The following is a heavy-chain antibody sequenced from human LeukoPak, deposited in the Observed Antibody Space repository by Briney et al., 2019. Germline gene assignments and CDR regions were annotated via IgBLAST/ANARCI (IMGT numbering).Heavy chain of an antibody. CDR1: GYSFTNSW. V-gene: IGHV5-10-1*01. CDR2: IDPGDSYT. CDR3: ARVSFTNWFDP. Sequence: GESLRLSCKGSGYSFTNSWIAWVRQMPGKGLEWMGRIDPGDSYTDYSPSFQGDVTISVDKSINTTYLQWSSLKASDTAIYYCARVSFTNWFDPWGQGTLVTVS. J-gene: IGHJ5*02.